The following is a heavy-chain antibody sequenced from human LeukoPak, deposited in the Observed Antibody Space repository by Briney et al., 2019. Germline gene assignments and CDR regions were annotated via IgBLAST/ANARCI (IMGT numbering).Heavy chain of an antibody. CDR2: IYSGGST. CDR1: GASLNSYY. J-gene: IGHJ4*02. D-gene: IGHD4-17*01. V-gene: IGHV4-4*07. Sequence: ASETLSLTCTVSGASLNSYYWSWIRQPAGKGLEWIGRIYSGGSTNYNPSLKSRVTLSVDTSKNQFSMRLSSLTVADTAVYYCAREGRYGDYEGYWGQGTLVTVSS. CDR3: AREGRYGDYEGY.